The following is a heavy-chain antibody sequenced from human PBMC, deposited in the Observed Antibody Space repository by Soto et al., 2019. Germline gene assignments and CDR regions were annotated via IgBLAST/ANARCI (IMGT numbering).Heavy chain of an antibody. Sequence: QVQLQESGPGLLKPSETLSLTCSVSGVSVNNRTYYWSWIRQPPGKRLEWIGYVYYSGTTNYNPSLKSRVSISVDTSKNQFSLSLSSVTAADTALYYCARTTAVPNTLRSRYYFDYWGQGTLVTVSS. J-gene: IGHJ4*02. D-gene: IGHD4-17*01. CDR3: ARTTAVPNTLRSRYYFDY. V-gene: IGHV4-61*01. CDR1: GVSVNNRTYY. CDR2: VYYSGTT.